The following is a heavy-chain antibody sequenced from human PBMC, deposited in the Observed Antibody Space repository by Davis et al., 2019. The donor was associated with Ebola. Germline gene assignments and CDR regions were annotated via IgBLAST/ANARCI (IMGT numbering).Heavy chain of an antibody. CDR3: ARYDFGSGSFDF. D-gene: IGHD3-10*01. J-gene: IGHJ4*02. Sequence: SETLSLTCTVSGGSVSSGTNYWSWIRQPPGKGLEWIGYIYHSGSTIYNPSLKSRVTISIDTSKNQFSLKLTSVTAADSALYYCARYDFGSGSFDFWGQGTLVTVSS. CDR1: GGSVSSGTNY. CDR2: IYHSGST. V-gene: IGHV4-61*01.